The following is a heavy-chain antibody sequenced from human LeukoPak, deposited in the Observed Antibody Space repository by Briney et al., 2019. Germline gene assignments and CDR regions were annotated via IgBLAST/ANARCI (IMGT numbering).Heavy chain of an antibody. CDR1: GFTFSTYG. CDR3: ARDLTSAAYYDFWSGPYYYYMDV. D-gene: IGHD3-3*01. J-gene: IGHJ6*03. CDR2: INQDGSEK. Sequence: GGTLRLSCAASGFTFSTYGMNWVRQAPGKGLEWVANINQDGSEKYYVDSVKGRFTISRDNAKNSLYLQMKSLRAEDTAVYYCARDLTSAAYYDFWSGPYYYYMDVWGKGTAVTVSS. V-gene: IGHV3-7*01.